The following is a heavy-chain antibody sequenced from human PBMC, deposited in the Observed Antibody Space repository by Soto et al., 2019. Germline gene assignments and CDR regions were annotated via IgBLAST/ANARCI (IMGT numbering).Heavy chain of an antibody. CDR3: ARDSVTTGAGDAFDI. D-gene: IGHD4-17*01. CDR1: GGSISSGGYY. J-gene: IGHJ3*02. Sequence: QVQLQGSGPGLVKPSQTLSLTCTVSGGSISSGGYYWSWIRQHPGKGLEWIGYIYYSGSTYYNPSLKSRVTISVDTSKNQFSLKLSSVTAADTAVYYCARDSVTTGAGDAFDIWGQGTMVTVSS. V-gene: IGHV4-31*03. CDR2: IYYSGST.